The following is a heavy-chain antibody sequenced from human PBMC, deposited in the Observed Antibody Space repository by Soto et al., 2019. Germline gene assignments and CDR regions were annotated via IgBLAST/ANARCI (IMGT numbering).Heavy chain of an antibody. V-gene: IGHV6-1*01. Sequence: SQTLSLTCAICGGSVFSNRAAWNWIRQSPSRGLEWLGRTYYRSKSYNDYAVSVKSRITINPDTSKNQFSLQLNSVTPEGTAVYYCARVGLWWSQLRITSGHLVHPYGMDVWGQGTTVTVSS. D-gene: IGHD6-6*01. CDR2: TYYRSKSYN. CDR3: ARVGLWWSQLRITSGHLVHPYGMDV. J-gene: IGHJ6*02. CDR1: GGSVFSNRAA.